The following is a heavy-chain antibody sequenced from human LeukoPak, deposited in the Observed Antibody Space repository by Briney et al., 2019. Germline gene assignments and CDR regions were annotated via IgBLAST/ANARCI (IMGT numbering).Heavy chain of an antibody. Sequence: QAGGSLRLSCAASGFTFSNHAMIWVRQAPGKGLEWVSGISGSGDSTYYADSVKGRFTISRDNSKNTLYLQMNSLRAEDTAVYYCARRSGIAVAGAFDYWGQGTLVTVSS. CDR1: GFTFSNHA. V-gene: IGHV3-23*01. CDR2: ISGSGDST. J-gene: IGHJ4*02. D-gene: IGHD6-19*01. CDR3: ARRSGIAVAGAFDY.